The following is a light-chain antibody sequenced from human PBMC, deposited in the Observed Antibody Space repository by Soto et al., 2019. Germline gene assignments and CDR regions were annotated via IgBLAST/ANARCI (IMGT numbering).Light chain of an antibody. J-gene: IGLJ2*01. Sequence: QSVLTQPPSASGSPGQSVTISCTGTSSDVGGYNYVSWYQQHPGKAPKLMIYEVSKRPSGVPDRFSGSKSGNTASLTVSGLHAEDEADYYCSSYAGSNNLVFGGRTKVTVL. CDR1: SSDVGGYNY. CDR2: EVS. CDR3: SSYAGSNNLV. V-gene: IGLV2-8*01.